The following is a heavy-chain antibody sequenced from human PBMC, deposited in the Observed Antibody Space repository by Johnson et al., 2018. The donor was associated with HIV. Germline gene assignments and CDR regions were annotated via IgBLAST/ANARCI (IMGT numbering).Heavy chain of an antibody. D-gene: IGHD3-16*01. CDR3: AKPPSMGSDAFDI. J-gene: IGHJ3*02. Sequence: QEQLVESGGGLVQPGRSLRLSCAASGFTFSSYDMHWVRQAPGKGLEWVAVISYDGSGKYYADSVKGRFTISRDSSKSTIYLQMNSLKREDTAVYFCAKPPSMGSDAFDIWGQGTMVTVSS. CDR1: GFTFSSYD. V-gene: IGHV3-30*18. CDR2: ISYDGSGK.